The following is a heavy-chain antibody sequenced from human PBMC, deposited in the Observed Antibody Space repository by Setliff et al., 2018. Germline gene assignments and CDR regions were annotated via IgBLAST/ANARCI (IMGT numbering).Heavy chain of an antibody. D-gene: IGHD2-2*01. CDR1: GGSFSNYY. CDR2: INHSGST. J-gene: IGHJ3*02. V-gene: IGHV4-34*01. Sequence: SETLSLTCTVYGGSFSNYYWSWIRQPPGKGLEWIGEINHSGSTNYNPSLTSRVTISVDMSKNHLSLKLSSVTAADTAVYYCARHIWGAKMQLPHDVFDIWGQGTMVTVS. CDR3: ARHIWGAKMQLPHDVFDI.